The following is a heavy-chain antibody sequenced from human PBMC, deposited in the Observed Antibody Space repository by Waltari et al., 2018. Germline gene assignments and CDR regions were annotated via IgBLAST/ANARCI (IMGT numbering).Heavy chain of an antibody. CDR2: VHRSGRT. J-gene: IGHJ4*02. V-gene: IGHV4-4*02. CDR3: GRDRGSGLYLDS. D-gene: IGHD2-15*01. Sequence: QLQLQQSGPGVVKPSESLSLTCAVSGDSMSGNYWWNWVRQSPGKGLEWIGQVHRSGRTNYHPSFASRVTVSIDTSNNQFSLKMPSPTAADTAMYYCGRDRGSGLYLDSWGQGTLVTVS. CDR1: GDSMSGNYW.